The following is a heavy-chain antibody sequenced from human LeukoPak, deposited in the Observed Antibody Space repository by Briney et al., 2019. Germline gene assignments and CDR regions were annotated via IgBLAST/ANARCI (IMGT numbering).Heavy chain of an antibody. D-gene: IGHD7-27*01. CDR1: GFSVSNYG. CDR3: ARDLGQGYYYYYMDV. J-gene: IGHJ6*03. Sequence: GGSLRLSCAASGFSVSNYGMNWVRQAPGKGLEWVAVISYDGSNKYYADSVKGRFTISRDNSKNTLYLQMNSLRAEDTAVYYCARDLGQGYYYYYMDVWGKGTTVTVSS. CDR2: ISYDGSNK. V-gene: IGHV3-30*05.